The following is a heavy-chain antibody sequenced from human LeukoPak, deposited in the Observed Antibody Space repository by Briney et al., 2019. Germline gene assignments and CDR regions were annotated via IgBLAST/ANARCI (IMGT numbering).Heavy chain of an antibody. D-gene: IGHD3-22*01. J-gene: IGHJ6*02. Sequence: SQTISLTCAIAGDSVSSNSAALNWIRQSPSRGLEWLGRTYYKSKWYNDYAVYVKSRITINPDTSKNQFSLQLNSVTPEDTAVYYCARDIRRPDYYDSSGYLSLYYYYYGMDVWGQGTTVTVSS. V-gene: IGHV6-1*01. CDR3: ARDIRRPDYYDSSGYLSLYYYYYGMDV. CDR1: GDSVSSNSAA. CDR2: TYYKSKWYN.